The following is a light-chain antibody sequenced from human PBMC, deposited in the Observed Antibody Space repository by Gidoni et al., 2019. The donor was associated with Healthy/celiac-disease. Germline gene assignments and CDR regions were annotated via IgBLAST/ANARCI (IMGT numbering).Light chain of an antibody. CDR1: QGISSY. J-gene: IGKJ5*01. V-gene: IGKV1-9*01. Sequence: DIQLTQSPSFLSASVGDRVTITCWASQGISSYLAWYKQKPGKAPKRLIYAASTLQSGVPSRFSGSGSGTEFTLTISSLQPEDFATYYCQQLNSYQITFGQGTRLEIK. CDR3: QQLNSYQIT. CDR2: AAS.